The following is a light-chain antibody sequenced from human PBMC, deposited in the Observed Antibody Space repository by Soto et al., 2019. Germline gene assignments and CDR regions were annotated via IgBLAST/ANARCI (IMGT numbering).Light chain of an antibody. Sequence: DIVLTQSPGTLSLSPGERATLSCRASQSVSSSFLAWYQQKPGQAPRLLIYGASSRATGIPDRFSGSGSGTDFTLTISILEPEDVAVYYCQQYGSSPLTFGGGTKVEIK. CDR2: GAS. J-gene: IGKJ4*01. CDR3: QQYGSSPLT. V-gene: IGKV3-20*01. CDR1: QSVSSSF.